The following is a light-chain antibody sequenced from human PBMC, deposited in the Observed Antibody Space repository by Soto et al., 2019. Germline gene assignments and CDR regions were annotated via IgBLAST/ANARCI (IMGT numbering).Light chain of an antibody. V-gene: IGKV3-20*01. CDR1: QRVSSRF. CDR2: GTS. J-gene: IGKJ1*01. Sequence: PGERATLSCRASQRVSSRFFAWYQQKPAQAPRLLIYGTSTRAAGIPDRFSGAGSGTDFTLTISRLEPEDFAVYYCQHFGYSLWTFGQGTKVEI. CDR3: QHFGYSLWT.